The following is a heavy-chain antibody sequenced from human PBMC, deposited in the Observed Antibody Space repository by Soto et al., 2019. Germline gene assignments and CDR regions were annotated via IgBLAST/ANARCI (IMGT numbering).Heavy chain of an antibody. V-gene: IGHV1-69*02. Sequence: GASVKVSCKASGGTFSSYTISWVRQAPGQGLEWMGRIIPILGIANYAQKFQGRVTITADKSTSTAYMELSSLRSEDTAVYYCARREGLAFLGDYWGQGNLVTVSS. J-gene: IGHJ4*02. CDR1: GGTFSSYT. D-gene: IGHD3-9*01. CDR2: IIPILGIA. CDR3: ARREGLAFLGDY.